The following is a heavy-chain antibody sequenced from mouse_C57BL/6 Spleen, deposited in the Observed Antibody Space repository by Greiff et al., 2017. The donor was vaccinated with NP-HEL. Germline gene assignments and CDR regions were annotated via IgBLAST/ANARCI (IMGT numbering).Heavy chain of an antibody. CDR2: IDPSDSYT. CDR3: ARWYYGSRDWFAY. CDR1: GYTFTSYW. V-gene: IGHV1-50*01. D-gene: IGHD1-1*01. Sequence: QVQLQQSGAELVKPGASVKLSCKASGYTFTSYWMQWVKQRPGQGLEWIGEIDPSDSYTNYNQKFKGKATLTVDTSSSTAYMQLSSLTSEDSAVYYCARWYYGSRDWFAYWGQGSLVTVSA. J-gene: IGHJ3*01.